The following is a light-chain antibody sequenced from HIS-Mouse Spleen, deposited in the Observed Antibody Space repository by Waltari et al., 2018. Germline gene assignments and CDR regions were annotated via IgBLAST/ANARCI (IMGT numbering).Light chain of an antibody. J-gene: IGLJ2*01. V-gene: IGLV2-14*01. CDR3: SSYTSSSTLV. CDR2: EVS. CDR1: SSAVGGYHY. Sequence: QSTLTQPASVSGSPGQSITISCTGPSSAVGGYHYVSWYQQHPGKAPKPMIYEVSNRPSGVSNRFSGSKSGNTASLTISGLQAEDEADYYCSSYTSSSTLVFGGGTKLTVL.